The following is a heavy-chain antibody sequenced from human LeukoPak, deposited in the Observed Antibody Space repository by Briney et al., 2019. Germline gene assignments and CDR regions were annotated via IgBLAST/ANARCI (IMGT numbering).Heavy chain of an antibody. Sequence: ASVKVSCKASGYTFTSYHMHWVRQAPGQGLEWMVGIIPIFGTANYAQKFQGRVTITADESTSTAYMELSSLRSEDTAVYYCARGDILTGHKYYYYYYMDVWGKGTTVTISS. D-gene: IGHD3-9*01. CDR3: ARGDILTGHKYYYYYYMDV. CDR2: IIPIFGTA. CDR1: GYTFTSYH. V-gene: IGHV1-69*13. J-gene: IGHJ6*03.